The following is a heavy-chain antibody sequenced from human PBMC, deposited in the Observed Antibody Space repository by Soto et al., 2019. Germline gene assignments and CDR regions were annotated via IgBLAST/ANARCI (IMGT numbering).Heavy chain of an antibody. CDR1: GGSISSQSW. V-gene: IGHV4-4*02. Sequence: WETLSLTCAVSGGSISSQSWWCGARQFPEKGLEGICEIFHTGSVNYNPSLKSRVTISRDNSKNQFSLQLTSVTAADTAVYYCSREQSFKIVKSSNSFDLWGQGTLVTVSS. J-gene: IGHJ5*02. D-gene: IGHD2-15*01. CDR3: SREQSFKIVKSSNSFDL. CDR2: IFHTGSV.